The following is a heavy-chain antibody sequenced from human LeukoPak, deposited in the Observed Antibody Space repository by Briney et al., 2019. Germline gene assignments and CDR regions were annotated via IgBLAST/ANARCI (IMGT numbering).Heavy chain of an antibody. V-gene: IGHV4-61*02. CDR2: ISSSGNT. Sequence: SETLSLTCAVSGGSISSGGYYWSWIRQPAGKGLEWIGRISSSGNTNYNPSLKSRVTISIDTSKNQFSLKLSSVTAADTAVYYCARSPPAGWFDPWGQGTLVTVSS. CDR3: ARSPPAGWFDP. D-gene: IGHD1-14*01. J-gene: IGHJ5*02. CDR1: GGSISSGGYY.